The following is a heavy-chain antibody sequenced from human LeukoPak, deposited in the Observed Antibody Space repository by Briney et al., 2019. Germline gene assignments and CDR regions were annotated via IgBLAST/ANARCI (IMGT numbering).Heavy chain of an antibody. CDR3: ARHSGLRSPFDP. D-gene: IGHD3-3*01. V-gene: IGHV4-39*01. CDR1: GGSISTTNYY. CDR2: IYSSGNT. J-gene: IGHJ5*02. Sequence: SETLSLTCTVSGGSISTTNYYWGWIRQPPGRDLEWIGSIYSSGNTYYNPSLESRVSISVDTSKNQLSLKLTSATAADTSVYYCARHSGLRSPFDPWGQGTLVTVSS.